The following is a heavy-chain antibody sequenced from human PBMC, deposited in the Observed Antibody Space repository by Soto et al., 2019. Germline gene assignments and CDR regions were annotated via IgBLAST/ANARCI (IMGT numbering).Heavy chain of an antibody. J-gene: IGHJ5*02. CDR1: GFTFNNYA. D-gene: IGHD2-21*02. CDR3: AKGHRSYCGADCYSDH. CDR2: ISGSGGTT. V-gene: IGHV3-23*01. Sequence: EVQLLGSGGGLVQPGGSLRLSCAASGFTFNNYAMNWVRQAPGKGLEWVSGISGSGGTTYYADSVKGRFTISRDNSRNTRYLQMISLRAGDTAVYYCAKGHRSYCGADCYSDHWGQGTLVTVSS.